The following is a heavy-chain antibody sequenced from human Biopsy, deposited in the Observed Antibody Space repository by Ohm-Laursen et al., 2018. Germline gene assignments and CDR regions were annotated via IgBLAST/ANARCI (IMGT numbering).Heavy chain of an antibody. CDR1: GYTFTTYY. J-gene: IGHJ4*02. V-gene: IGHV1-46*01. CDR2: INPGGNST. D-gene: IGHD2/OR15-2a*01. Sequence: EASVKVSCKASGYTFTTYYIHWVRQAPGQGLEWMGIINPGGNSTAYTQNFQGRVTMTWDTSTNTAHMELRSLRSDDTAVYYCARVFCTSTTCYGLLDNWGQGTVVTVSS. CDR3: ARVFCTSTTCYGLLDN.